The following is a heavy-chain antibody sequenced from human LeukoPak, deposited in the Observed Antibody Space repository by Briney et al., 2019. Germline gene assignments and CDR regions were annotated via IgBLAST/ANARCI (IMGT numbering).Heavy chain of an antibody. D-gene: IGHD3-10*01. Sequence: ASVKVSCKASGYTFTSYGISWVRQAPGQGLEWMGWISAYNGNTNYAQKLQGRVTMTTDTSTSTAYMELRSLRSDDTAVYYCARASYGSGSYYMEYWGQGTLVTVSS. CDR2: ISAYNGNT. V-gene: IGHV1-18*01. J-gene: IGHJ4*02. CDR1: GYTFTSYG. CDR3: ARASYGSGSYYMEY.